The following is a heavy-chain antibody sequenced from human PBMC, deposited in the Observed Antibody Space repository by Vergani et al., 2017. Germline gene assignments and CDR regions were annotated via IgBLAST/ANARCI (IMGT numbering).Heavy chain of an antibody. V-gene: IGHV4-34*01. Sequence: QVQLQQWGAGLLKPSETLSLTCAVYGGSFSGYYWSWIRQPPGKGLEWIGEINHSGSTNYNPSLKSRVTISVDTSKNQFSLKLSSVTAADTAVYYCARGRYGNYHSRAYYYYMDVWGKGP. CDR2: INHSGST. D-gene: IGHD4-11*01. CDR1: GGSFSGYY. CDR3: ARGRYGNYHSRAYYYYMDV. J-gene: IGHJ6*03.